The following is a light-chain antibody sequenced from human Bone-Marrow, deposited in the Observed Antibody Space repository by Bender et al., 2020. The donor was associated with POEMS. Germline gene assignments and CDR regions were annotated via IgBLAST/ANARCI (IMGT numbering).Light chain of an antibody. V-gene: IGLV3-21*02. Sequence: SYVLTQPPSVSVAPGQTARITCGGNYIGSTSVHWYQQQPGQAPVLVVYDDRDRPSGIPGRFSGSNSGNTATLTTSRVQAGDEADYYCHFWDSSYDHHVFGAGTRVTVL. J-gene: IGLJ1*01. CDR3: HFWDSSYDHHV. CDR2: DDR. CDR1: YIGSTS.